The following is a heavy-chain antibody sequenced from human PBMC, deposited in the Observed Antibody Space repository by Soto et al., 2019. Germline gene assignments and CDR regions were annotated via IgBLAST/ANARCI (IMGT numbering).Heavy chain of an antibody. V-gene: IGHV3-21*01. J-gene: IGHJ3*02. Sequence: GGSLKISCAASGFTFRGYSMNWVRQAPGEGLGCVSSIISRSSYIYYADSVKGRVTISRDNSKNSLYLQMNRLRAEDTAVYYCARDHHGALVGATSGPSPFDIWGQGTMVTVSS. CDR1: GFTFRGYS. CDR3: ARDHHGALVGATSGPSPFDI. CDR2: IISRSSYI. D-gene: IGHD1-26*01.